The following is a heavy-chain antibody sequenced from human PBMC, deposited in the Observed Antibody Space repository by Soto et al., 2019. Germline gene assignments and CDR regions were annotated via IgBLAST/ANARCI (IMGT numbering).Heavy chain of an antibody. Sequence: GGSLRLSGAASGFTFSDYYMSWIRQAPGKGLEWVSYISSRGSTIYYADSVKGRFTISRDNAKNSLYLQMNSLRAEDTAVYYCARDMRVDILTGYSVAFDYWGQGTLVTVSS. CDR2: ISSRGSTI. J-gene: IGHJ4*02. V-gene: IGHV3-11*01. CDR3: ARDMRVDILTGYSVAFDY. D-gene: IGHD3-9*01. CDR1: GFTFSDYY.